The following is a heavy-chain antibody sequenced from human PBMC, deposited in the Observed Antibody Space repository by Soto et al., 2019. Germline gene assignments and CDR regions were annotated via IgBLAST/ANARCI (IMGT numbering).Heavy chain of an antibody. Sequence: QVQPVESGGGVVQPGGSLRLSCAASGFNFGDYAMPWVRPAPGQGLAWVAVISGDGRVTFYTDSVKGRFIISRDNSKSTLFLQLNSLRAEDTAVYYCARARYFDVYVKEACDNWGQGILVSVSS. CDR3: ARARYFDVYVKEACDN. CDR2: ISGDGRVT. CDR1: GFNFGDYA. J-gene: IGHJ4*02. D-gene: IGHD3-9*01. V-gene: IGHV3-30-3*01.